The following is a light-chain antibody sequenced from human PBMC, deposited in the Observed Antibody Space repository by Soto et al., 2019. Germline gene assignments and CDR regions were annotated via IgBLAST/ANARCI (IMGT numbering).Light chain of an antibody. CDR1: QSVSSSY. J-gene: IGKJ3*01. CDR3: QQYGSSPCT. Sequence: EIVLTQSPGTLSLSPGERATLSCRASQSVSSSYLAWYQQKPGQAPRLLIYGASSRPTGIPDRFSGSGSGTAFTLTISRLEPEDCAVYYCQQYGSSPCTFGPGTKVDIK. V-gene: IGKV3-20*01. CDR2: GAS.